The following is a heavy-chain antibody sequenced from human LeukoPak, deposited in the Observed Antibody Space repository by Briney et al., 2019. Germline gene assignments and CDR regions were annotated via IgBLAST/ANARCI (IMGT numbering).Heavy chain of an antibody. J-gene: IGHJ4*02. CDR1: GFTFSSYE. CDR2: ISSSGSTI. D-gene: IGHD3-10*01. CDR3: ARGRNRWFGELYVY. V-gene: IGHV3-48*03. Sequence: QPGGSLRLSCAASGFTFSSYEMNWVRQAPGKGLEWVSYISSSGSTIYYADSVKGRFTISRDNAKNSLYLQMNSLRAEDTAVYYCARGRNRWFGELYVYWGQGTLVTVSS.